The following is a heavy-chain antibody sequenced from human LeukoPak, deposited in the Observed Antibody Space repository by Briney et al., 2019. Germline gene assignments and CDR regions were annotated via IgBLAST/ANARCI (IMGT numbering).Heavy chain of an antibody. CDR3: ARDRKGYCSGGSCPTWFDP. D-gene: IGHD2-15*01. V-gene: IGHV1-69*01. CDR1: GGTFSNYA. CDR2: IIPIFGTA. Sequence: GSSVKVSCKASGGTFSNYAISWVRQAPGQGLEWMGGIIPIFGTANYAQKFQGRVTITADESTSTAYMELSSLRSEDTAVYYCARDRKGYCSGGSCPTWFDPWGQGTLVTVSS. J-gene: IGHJ5*02.